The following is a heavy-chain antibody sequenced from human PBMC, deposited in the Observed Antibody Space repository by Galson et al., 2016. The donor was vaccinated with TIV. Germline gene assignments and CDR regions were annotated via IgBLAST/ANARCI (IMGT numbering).Heavy chain of an antibody. V-gene: IGHV3-74*01. CDR1: GFTFSDYW. CDR2: TNPDGSRT. CDR3: ARGASQYRPTGGCAHFDN. J-gene: IGHJ4*02. D-gene: IGHD2-8*02. Sequence: SLRLSCAASGFTFSDYWVHWVRQAPGKGLVWVSRTNPDGSRTNYADSVKGRVTISRDNAKNTLYLQLNSLRVEDTAVYFCARGASQYRPTGGCAHFDNWGQGTLVTVSS.